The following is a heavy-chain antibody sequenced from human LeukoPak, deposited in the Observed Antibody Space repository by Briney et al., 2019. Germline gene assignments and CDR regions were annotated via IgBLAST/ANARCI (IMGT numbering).Heavy chain of an antibody. CDR1: GFTFSSHS. J-gene: IGHJ4*02. D-gene: IGHD4-17*01. CDR2: ISSSSYI. V-gene: IGHV3-21*01. Sequence: GGSLRLSCAASGFTFSSHSMNWVRQAPGKGLEWVSSISSSSYIYYADSVKGRFTISRDNAKNSLYLQMNSLRAEDTAVYYCARAAPHYFYGDYKYFDYWGQGTLVTASS. CDR3: ARAAPHYFYGDYKYFDY.